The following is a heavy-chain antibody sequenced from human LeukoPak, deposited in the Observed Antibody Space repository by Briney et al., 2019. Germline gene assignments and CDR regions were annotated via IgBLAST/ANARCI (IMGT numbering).Heavy chain of an antibody. V-gene: IGHV4-34*01. CDR1: AGSFSTYY. D-gene: IGHD1/OR15-1a*01. CDR2: IHHTGTT. CDR3: ARGAADRNNYHSYIDV. Sequence: PSETLSLTCAVDAGSFSTYYWNWIRQSPGKGREWLGEIHHTGTTNYNPSLKSRGTLSVDTSKNQFSLKLKSVTAADTAVYYCARGAADRNNYHSYIDVWGNGTTVTVSS. J-gene: IGHJ6*03.